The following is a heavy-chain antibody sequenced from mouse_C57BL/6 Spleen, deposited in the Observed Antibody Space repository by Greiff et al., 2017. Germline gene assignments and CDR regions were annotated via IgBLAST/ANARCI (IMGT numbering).Heavy chain of an antibody. Sequence: QVQLQQPGAELVMPGASVKLSCKASGYTFTSYWMHWVKQRPGQGLEWIGEIDPSDSYTNYNQKFKGKSTLTVDTSSSTAYMQLSSLTSEDSAVYYCASNSHYVDYWGQGTTLTVSS. J-gene: IGHJ2*01. CDR1: GYTFTSYW. V-gene: IGHV1-69*01. CDR3: ASNSHYVDY. D-gene: IGHD2-12*01. CDR2: IDPSDSYT.